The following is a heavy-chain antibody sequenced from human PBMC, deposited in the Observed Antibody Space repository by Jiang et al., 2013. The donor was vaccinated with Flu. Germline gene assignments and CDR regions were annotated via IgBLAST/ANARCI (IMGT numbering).Heavy chain of an antibody. CDR1: GFTFDDYA. Sequence: QLLESGGGLVQPGRSLRLSCAASGFTFDDYAMQWVRQAPGKGLEWVSGISWNSGSIGYADSVKGRFTISRDNAKNSLYLQMNSLRAEDTALYYCAKDPLDDILTGYGYYFDYWGQGTLVTVSS. CDR2: ISWNSGSI. V-gene: IGHV3-9*01. CDR3: AKDPLDDILTGYGYYFDY. D-gene: IGHD3-9*01. J-gene: IGHJ4*02.